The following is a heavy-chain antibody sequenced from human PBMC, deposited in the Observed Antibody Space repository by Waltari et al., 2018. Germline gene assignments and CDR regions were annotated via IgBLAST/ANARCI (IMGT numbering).Heavy chain of an antibody. CDR2: IKPDGSEK. J-gene: IGHJ3*02. V-gene: IGHV3-7*01. CDR1: GFTFSSYW. D-gene: IGHD6-6*01. CDR3: AIVSSSDAFDI. Sequence: EVQLVESGGGLVKPGGSRRLSCAASGFTFSSYWLTWVLQAPGKGLEWVANIKPDGSEKYYVDSLKGRFTISRDNTKNSLYLQMNSLRAEDTAVYYCAIVSSSDAFDIWGQGTMVTVSS.